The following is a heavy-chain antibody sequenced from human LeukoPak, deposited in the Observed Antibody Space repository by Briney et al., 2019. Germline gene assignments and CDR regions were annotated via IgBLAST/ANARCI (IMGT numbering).Heavy chain of an antibody. CDR2: ISGDGDYT. V-gene: IGHV3-43*02. CDR1: GFTFDDYA. J-gene: IGHJ4*02. D-gene: IGHD6-6*01. Sequence: PGGSLRLSCAASGFTFDDYAMHWVRQVPGKGLEWVSLISGDGDYTYYADSVKGRFTISRDNSKYSLYLQMNSLRTEDTALYYCAKDMYSSSSSHFDYWGQGTLDTVSS. CDR3: AKDMYSSSSSHFDY.